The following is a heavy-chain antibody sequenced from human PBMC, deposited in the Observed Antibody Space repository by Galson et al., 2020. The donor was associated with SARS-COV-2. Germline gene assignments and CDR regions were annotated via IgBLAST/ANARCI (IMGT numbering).Heavy chain of an antibody. V-gene: IGHV3-64D*08. CDR1: GFSFPTYS. D-gene: IGHD7-27*01. J-gene: IGHJ3*01. Sequence: GGLRLSCSASGFSFPTYSLHWVRQAPEKGLEYVSGITNDGSSTFYADSVKGRFTISRDNFKNTLYLQMSSLRSDDTAVYYCGFSWGGGAFDVWGQGTMVTVST. CDR2: ITNDGSST. CDR3: GFSWGGGAFDV.